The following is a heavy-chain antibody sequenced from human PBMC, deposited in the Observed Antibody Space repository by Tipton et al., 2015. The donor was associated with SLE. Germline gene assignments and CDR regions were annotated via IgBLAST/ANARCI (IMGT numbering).Heavy chain of an antibody. CDR1: GGSISTYY. D-gene: IGHD4-17*01. CDR2: IFYSGGT. Sequence: TLSLTCAVYGGSISTYYWNWIRQPPGKGLEWVGYIFYSGGTNYNPSLKSRVTISGDTSKNQFSLRLSSVTAADTAVYYCAGGELRYGDYDFYYWGQGSLVTVSS. J-gene: IGHJ4*02. V-gene: IGHV4-59*01. CDR3: AGGELRYGDYDFYY.